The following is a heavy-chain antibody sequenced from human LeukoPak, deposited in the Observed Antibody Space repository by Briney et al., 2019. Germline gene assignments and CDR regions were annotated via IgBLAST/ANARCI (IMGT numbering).Heavy chain of an antibody. CDR3: ARVIIVATISLPANYYYCGIDV. J-gene: IGHJ6*02. D-gene: IGHD5-12*01. CDR2: INHSGST. Sequence: PSETLSLTCAVYGGTFSGYYWSWIRQPPGKGLEWIGEINHSGSTNYNPSLKSRVTISVNTYKNQSSLKLSPVTAADTAVQYCARVIIVATISLPANYYYCGIDVRGQGAAVTVSS. V-gene: IGHV4-34*01. CDR1: GGTFSGYY.